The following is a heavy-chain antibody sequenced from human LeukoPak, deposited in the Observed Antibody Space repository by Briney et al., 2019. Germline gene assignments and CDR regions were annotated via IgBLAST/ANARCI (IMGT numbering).Heavy chain of an antibody. V-gene: IGHV3-21*04. CDR3: ARDPGSGYEEHFDY. Sequence: GGSLRLSCAASGFTFSSYGMRWVRQAPGKGLEWVSAISSSGSTMYYTDSVKGRFTISRDNAKDSLYLQMNSLRAEDTAVYYCARDPGSGYEEHFDYWGQGTLVTVSS. CDR1: GFTFSSYG. D-gene: IGHD5-12*01. J-gene: IGHJ4*02. CDR2: ISSSGSTM.